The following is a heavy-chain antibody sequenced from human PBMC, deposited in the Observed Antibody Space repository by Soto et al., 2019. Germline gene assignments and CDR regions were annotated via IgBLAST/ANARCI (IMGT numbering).Heavy chain of an antibody. D-gene: IGHD2-2*01. CDR3: ARDRVNMKYCSRTSCHEIRYYYYGMDV. J-gene: IGHJ6*02. Sequence: GGSLRLSCAASGFTFSSYAMHWVRQAPGKGLEWLAVISYDGSNKYYADSVKGRFTISRDTSTNTLYLQMNRLRAEDTAVHYCARDRVNMKYCSRTSCHEIRYYYYGMDVWGQGTTVTVSS. V-gene: IGHV3-30-3*01. CDR2: ISYDGSNK. CDR1: GFTFSSYA.